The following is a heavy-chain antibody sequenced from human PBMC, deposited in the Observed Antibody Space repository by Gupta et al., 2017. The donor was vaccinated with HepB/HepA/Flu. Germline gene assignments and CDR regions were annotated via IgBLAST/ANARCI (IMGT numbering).Heavy chain of an antibody. J-gene: IGHJ4*02. CDR3: ARPGYGSTFDY. V-gene: IGHV5-51*01. D-gene: IGHD5-18*01. CDR2: IYPSDSDT. CDR1: GYNFPPSW. Sequence: EVQLVESGAEVKKRGESLRISCKAFGYNFPPSWIGWVRQMPGKGLEWMGIIYPSDSDTRYSPSFQCQVTISADKSISTAYLQWSSLKASDTAMYFCARPGYGSTFDYGGQGTLVTVSS.